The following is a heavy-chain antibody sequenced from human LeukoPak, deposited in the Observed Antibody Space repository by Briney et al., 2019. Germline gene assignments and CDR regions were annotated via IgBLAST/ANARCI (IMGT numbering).Heavy chain of an antibody. Sequence: NSSETLSLTCTVSGGSISSSSYYWGWIRQPPGKGLEWIGSIYYSGSTYYNPSLKSRVTISVDTFKNQFSLKLSSVTAEDTAVYYCARDPQVYYYDTSGPGWGQGTLVTVSS. CDR1: GGSISSSSYY. V-gene: IGHV4-39*07. J-gene: IGHJ4*02. D-gene: IGHD3-22*01. CDR3: ARDPQVYYYDTSGPG. CDR2: IYYSGST.